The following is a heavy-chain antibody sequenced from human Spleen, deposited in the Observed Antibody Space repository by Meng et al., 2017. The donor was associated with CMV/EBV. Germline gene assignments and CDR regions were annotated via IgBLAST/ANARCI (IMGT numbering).Heavy chain of an antibody. CDR3: ARSSSGDRYYYYYGMDV. CDR2: ISSSGSTI. V-gene: IGHV3-11*04. Sequence: GGSLRLSCAASGFTFSDYYMSWIRQAPGKGLEWVSYISSSGSTIYYADSVKGRFTISRDNAKNSLYLQMNSLRAEDTAVYYCARSSSGDRYYYYYGMDVWGQGTTVTVS. J-gene: IGHJ6*02. CDR1: GFTFSDYY. D-gene: IGHD6-6*01.